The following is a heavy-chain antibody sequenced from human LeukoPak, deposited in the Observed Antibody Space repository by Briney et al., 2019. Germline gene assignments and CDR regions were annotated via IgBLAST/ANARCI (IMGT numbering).Heavy chain of an antibody. J-gene: IGHJ5*02. Sequence: SETLSLTCAVYGGSFSGYYWSWIRQPPGKGLEWIGEINHSGSTNYNPSPKSRVTISVDTSKNQFSLKLSSVTAADTAVYYCARAPPFGYSYGLNWFDPWGQGTLVTVSS. D-gene: IGHD5-18*01. V-gene: IGHV4-34*01. CDR3: ARAPPFGYSYGLNWFDP. CDR2: INHSGST. CDR1: GGSFSGYY.